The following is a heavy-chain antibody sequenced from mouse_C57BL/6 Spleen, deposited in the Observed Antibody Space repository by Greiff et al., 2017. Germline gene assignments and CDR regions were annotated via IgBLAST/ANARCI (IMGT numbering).Heavy chain of an antibody. CDR1: GYAFSSYW. CDR2: IYPGDGDT. J-gene: IGHJ4*01. CDR3: AGPYDGENMDY. V-gene: IGHV1-80*01. Sequence: VKLQQSGAELVKPGASVKISCEASGYAFSSYWMNWVKQRPGKGLEWIGQIYPGDGDTNYNGKFKGKATLTADKSSSTAYMQLSSLTSEDSAVYFCAGPYDGENMDYWGQGTSVTVSS. D-gene: IGHD2-12*01.